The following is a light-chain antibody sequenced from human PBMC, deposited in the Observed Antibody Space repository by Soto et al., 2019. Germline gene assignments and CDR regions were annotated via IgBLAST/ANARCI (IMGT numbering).Light chain of an antibody. J-gene: IGKJ5*01. CDR2: DVS. Sequence: LYLSPATLSLNPGERATLSCRASQSVTKYLVWYQQKPGQAPRLLIYDVSKRATGIPARFSGSGSGTDFTLTISSLEPEDFAVYYCQQRSNWITFGQGRLLEIK. CDR1: QSVTKY. V-gene: IGKV3-11*01. CDR3: QQRSNWIT.